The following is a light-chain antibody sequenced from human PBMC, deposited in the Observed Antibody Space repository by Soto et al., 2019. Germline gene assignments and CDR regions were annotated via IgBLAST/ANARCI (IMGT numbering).Light chain of an antibody. CDR3: QQYNNGPPYT. CDR2: GAS. J-gene: IGKJ2*01. CDR1: QSISSS. V-gene: IGKV3-15*01. Sequence: EIVMTQSTATLSVSPGERATLSCRASQSISSSLAWYQQKPGQAPRLLIYGASTRATGIPARFSGSGSGTEFTLTISSLQSEDFAVYYCQQYNNGPPYTFGQGTKLEIK.